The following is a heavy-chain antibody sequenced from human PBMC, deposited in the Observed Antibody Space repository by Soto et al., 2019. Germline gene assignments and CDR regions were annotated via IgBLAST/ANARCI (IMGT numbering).Heavy chain of an antibody. D-gene: IGHD3-3*01. J-gene: IGHJ5*02. CDR3: ARESSVGWFAL. CDR2: ISSGSSYI. Sequence: VVLLRLCWGAAGGTFIGHDRSWISQAPGKGLEWVSAISSGSSYIYYADSVKGRFTISRDNAKNSLYLHMNSLRAEDTAVYYCARESSVGWFALWGQRTLVTGSS. CDR1: GGTFIGHD. V-gene: IGHV3-21*01.